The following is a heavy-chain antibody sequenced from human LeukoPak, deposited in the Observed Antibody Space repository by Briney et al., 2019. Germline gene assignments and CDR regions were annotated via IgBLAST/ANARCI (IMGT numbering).Heavy chain of an antibody. CDR3: ARESRQWLVLGGVDY. J-gene: IGHJ4*02. CDR1: GFTFSSYS. D-gene: IGHD6-19*01. CDR2: ISPWSDYI. Sequence: GGSLRLSCAASGFTFSSYSMNWVRQAPGKGLEWVSAISPWSDYIYYVGSVKGRFTISRDYAKNSLYLQMNSLRAEDTAVYYCARESRQWLVLGGVDYWGQGTLVTVSS. V-gene: IGHV3-21*01.